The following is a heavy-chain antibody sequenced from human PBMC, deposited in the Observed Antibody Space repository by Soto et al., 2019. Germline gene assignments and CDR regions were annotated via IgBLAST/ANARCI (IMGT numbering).Heavy chain of an antibody. D-gene: IGHD3-3*02. Sequence: GGSLRLSCAASGFTFSNYAMSWVRQAPGKGLEWVSVIGGEAGSIKCADSVKGRCTVSRDNSKNTMYLQLDSLRDDDTAIYYCAKDSIDHNRIYDPFDFWGQGTMVTVSS. CDR1: GFTFSNYA. J-gene: IGHJ3*01. CDR2: IGGEAGSI. V-gene: IGHV3-23*01. CDR3: AKDSIDHNRIYDPFDF.